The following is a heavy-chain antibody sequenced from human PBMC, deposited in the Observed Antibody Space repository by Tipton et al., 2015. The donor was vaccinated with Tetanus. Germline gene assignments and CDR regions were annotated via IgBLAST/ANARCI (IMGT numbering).Heavy chain of an antibody. D-gene: IGHD4-17*01. Sequence: TLSLTCTVSGGSISNDNYYWSWIRQPPGKGLGWIGYMFYSGSAYYNPSLKSRITISMDTSRNQFSLNLSSVTAADTAVYYCARGPTATSDYWGQGTLVTVSS. CDR1: GGSISNDNYY. CDR2: MFYSGSA. V-gene: IGHV4-30-4*01. CDR3: ARGPTATSDY. J-gene: IGHJ4*02.